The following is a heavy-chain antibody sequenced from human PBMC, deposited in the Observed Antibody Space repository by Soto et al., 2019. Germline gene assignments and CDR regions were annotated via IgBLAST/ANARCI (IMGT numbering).Heavy chain of an antibody. CDR1: GFTFSSYE. Sequence: PGGSLRLSCAAAGFTFSSYEMNWVRQAPGKGLEWVSYISSSGSTIYYADSVKGRFTISRDNAKNSLYLQMNSLRAEDTAVYYCARDYYGSGSHDSWGQGTLVTVSS. CDR3: ARDYYGSGSHDS. CDR2: ISSSGSTI. J-gene: IGHJ5*01. D-gene: IGHD3-10*01. V-gene: IGHV3-48*03.